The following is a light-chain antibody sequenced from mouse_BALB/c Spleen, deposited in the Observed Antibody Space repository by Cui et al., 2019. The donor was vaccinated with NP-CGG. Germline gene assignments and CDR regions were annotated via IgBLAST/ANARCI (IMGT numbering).Light chain of an antibody. CDR1: TGAVTTSNY. CDR2: GTN. CDR3: ALWYNHWV. Sequence: QAVVTQESALTTSPGETVTLTCRSSTGAVTTSNYANWVQEKPDHLFTGLIGGTNNRAPGLPARFSGSLIGDKAALTITGAQTEDKAIYFCALWYNHWVFGGGTKLTVL. J-gene: IGLJ1*01. V-gene: IGLV1*01.